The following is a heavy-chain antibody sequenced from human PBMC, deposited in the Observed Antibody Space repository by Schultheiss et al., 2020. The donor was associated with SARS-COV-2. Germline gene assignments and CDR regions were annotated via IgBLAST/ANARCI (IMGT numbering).Heavy chain of an antibody. D-gene: IGHD2-2*01. CDR3: ASLVVPAAYGLYYYGMDV. CDR1: GFTFSDYY. J-gene: IGHJ6*02. CDR2: ISGGGSPI. Sequence: GESLKISCAASGFTFSDYYMNWIRQAPGKGLEWISYISGGGSPITYADSVKGRFTISRDNAKKSLYLQMRSLRAEDTAVYYCASLVVPAAYGLYYYGMDVWGQGTTVTVSS. V-gene: IGHV3-11*01.